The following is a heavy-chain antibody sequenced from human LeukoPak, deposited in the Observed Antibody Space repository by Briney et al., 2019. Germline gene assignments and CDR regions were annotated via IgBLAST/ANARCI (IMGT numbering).Heavy chain of an antibody. D-gene: IGHD3-10*01. J-gene: IGHJ5*02. Sequence: GGSLRLSRAASGFTFSSYAMSWVRQAPGKGLEWVLAISGSGGSTYYADSVKGRFTISRDNSKNTLYLQMNSLRAEDTAVYYCAKDSFLRGTPWSWGQGTLVTVSS. CDR2: ISGSGGST. CDR1: GFTFSSYA. V-gene: IGHV3-23*01. CDR3: AKDSFLRGTPWS.